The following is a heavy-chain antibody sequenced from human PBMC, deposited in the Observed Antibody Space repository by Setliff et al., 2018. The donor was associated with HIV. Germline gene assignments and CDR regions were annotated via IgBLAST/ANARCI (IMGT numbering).Heavy chain of an antibody. V-gene: IGHV4-59*11. J-gene: IGHJ5*02. CDR2: IFYSGNT. CDR3: ARDPGGLYCRGTSCQGGCFDP. Sequence: SETLSLTCTVSGGSISNHYWSWIRQPPEKGLEGIGSIFYSGNTNYNPSLKSRVTISVDKSKNQFSLKLSSVTAADTAVYYWARDPGGLYCRGTSCQGGCFDPWGQGTLVTVSS. CDR1: GGSISNHY. D-gene: IGHD2-2*01.